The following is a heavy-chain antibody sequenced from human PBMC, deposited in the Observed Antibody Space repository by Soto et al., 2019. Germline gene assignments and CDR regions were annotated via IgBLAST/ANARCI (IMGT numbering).Heavy chain of an antibody. V-gene: IGHV4-59*01. J-gene: IGHJ6*02. CDR3: AREGGDSHPDYYGMDV. Sequence: SETLSLTCTLSGGSISSYYWSWIRQPPGKGLEWIGYIYYSGSTNYNPSLKSRVTISVDTSKNQFSLKLSSVTAADTAVYYCAREGGDSHPDYYGMDVWGQGTTVTVSS. D-gene: IGHD2-21*02. CDR1: GGSISSYY. CDR2: IYYSGST.